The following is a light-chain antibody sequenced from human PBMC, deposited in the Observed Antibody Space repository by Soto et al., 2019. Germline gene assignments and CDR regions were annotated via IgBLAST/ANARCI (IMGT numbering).Light chain of an antibody. CDR3: QQYNSYS. V-gene: IGKV1-5*01. CDR1: QSISSW. CDR2: HAS. J-gene: IGKJ1*01. Sequence: DIQMTQSPSTLSASVGDRVTITCRASQSISSWSAWYQQKPGTAPKLLIYHASTLESGVPSRFSGSGSGTEFTLTISSLQPDDFATYYCQQYNSYSFGQGTKVDIK.